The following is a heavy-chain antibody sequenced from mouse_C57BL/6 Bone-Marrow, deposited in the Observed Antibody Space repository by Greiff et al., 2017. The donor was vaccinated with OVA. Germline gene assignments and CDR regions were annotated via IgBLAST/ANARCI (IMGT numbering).Heavy chain of an antibody. CDR3: ARNYDYLFAY. V-gene: IGHV1-52*01. CDR1: GYTFTSYW. J-gene: IGHJ3*01. CDR2: IDPSDSET. Sequence: QVQLQQPGAELVRPGSSVKLSCKASGYTFTSYWLHWVKQRPIQGLEWIGNIDPSDSETHYNQKFKDKATLTVDKSSSTAYMQLSSLTSEDSAVYYCARNYDYLFAYWGQGTLVTVSA. D-gene: IGHD2-4*01.